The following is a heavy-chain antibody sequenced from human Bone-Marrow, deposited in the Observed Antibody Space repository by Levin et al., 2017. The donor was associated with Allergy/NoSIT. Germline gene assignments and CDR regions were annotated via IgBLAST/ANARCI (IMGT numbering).Heavy chain of an antibody. Sequence: GGSLRLFCAASGFTVSTNFISWVRQAPGKGLEWVAVIYRGGSTYYGDGDSLTGRFTISRDDDKNMVYLDMHSLRPEDTAVYFCTRDRRKPGSGYGSHHAFDIWGQGTLVTVSS. CDR3: TRDRRKPGSGYGSHHAFDI. D-gene: IGHD5-12*01. J-gene: IGHJ3*02. CDR1: GFTVSTNF. V-gene: IGHV3-66*02. CDR2: IYRGGST.